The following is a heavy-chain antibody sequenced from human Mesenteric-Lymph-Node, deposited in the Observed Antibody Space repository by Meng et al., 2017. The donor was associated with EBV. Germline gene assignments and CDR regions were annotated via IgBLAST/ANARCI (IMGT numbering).Heavy chain of an antibody. D-gene: IGHD5/OR15-5a*01. CDR3: ARDSRVSLDY. CDR1: EYTFTGYY. Sequence: QVQLVQPGAEVKKPGASVKVSCKASEYTFTGYYMHWVRQGPGQGLEWMGRIDPNSGGTVYAQKFQGRVTMTKDTSISTAYMELSRLTSDDTAVYYCARDSRVSLDYWGQGTLVTVSS. CDR2: IDPNSGGT. V-gene: IGHV1-2*06. J-gene: IGHJ4*02.